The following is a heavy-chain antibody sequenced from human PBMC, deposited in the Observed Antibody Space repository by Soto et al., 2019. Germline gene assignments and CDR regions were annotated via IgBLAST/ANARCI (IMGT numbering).Heavy chain of an antibody. Sequence: SVKVSCKASGFTFTSSAVQWVRQARGQRLEWIGWIVVGSGNTNYAQKFQERVTITRDMSTSTAYMELSSLRSEDTAVYYCERDLKRGNIEARQQVFSAYTLSYSHGMDVLGKWPTVTVS. J-gene: IGHJ6*04. CDR2: IVVGSGNT. CDR3: ERDLKRGNIEARQQVFSAYTLSYSHGMDV. CDR1: GFTFTSSA. D-gene: IGHD6-6*01. V-gene: IGHV1-58*01.